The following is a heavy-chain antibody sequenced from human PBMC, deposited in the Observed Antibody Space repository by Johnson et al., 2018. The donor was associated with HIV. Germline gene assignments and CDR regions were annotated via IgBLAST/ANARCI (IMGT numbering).Heavy chain of an antibody. V-gene: IGHV3-30*03. D-gene: IGHD3-10*01. J-gene: IGHJ3*02. CDR3: ARGGKSYYGAFDI. CDR1: GFTFSSYG. Sequence: QVQLVESGGGVVQPGRSLRLSCAASGFTFSSYGMHWVRQAPGKGLEWVAVISYDGSNKYYADSVKGRFTISRDNSKNTLYLQMNSLRAEDTAVYYCARGGKSYYGAFDIWGQGTMVTSLQ. CDR2: ISYDGSNK.